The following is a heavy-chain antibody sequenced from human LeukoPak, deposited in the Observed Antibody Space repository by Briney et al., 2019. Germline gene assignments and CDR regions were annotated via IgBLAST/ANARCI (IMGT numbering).Heavy chain of an antibody. J-gene: IGHJ6*03. CDR2: IYNSGTT. Sequence: SETLSLTCTVPGYSISSGYYWGWIRQPPGKGLEWIGTIYNSGTTYYNPSLESRVTISIDPSKNQFSLNLSAVTAADTGIYYCARGNYYMDVWGKGTTVTVSS. V-gene: IGHV4-38-2*02. CDR3: ARGNYYMDV. CDR1: GYSISSGYY.